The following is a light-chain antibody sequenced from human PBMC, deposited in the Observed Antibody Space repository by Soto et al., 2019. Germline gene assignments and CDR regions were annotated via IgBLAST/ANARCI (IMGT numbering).Light chain of an antibody. CDR2: AVS. CDR1: QSISSY. Sequence: DIQMTQSPSSLSASVGDRVTITCRASQSISSYLNWYQQKPGEAPKLLIYAVSSLQGGVPSRFSGSGSGTDFNLAISSLQPDDFATYYCQPSYSTPRTFGTGTKVDIK. V-gene: IGKV1-39*01. CDR3: QPSYSTPRT. J-gene: IGKJ3*01.